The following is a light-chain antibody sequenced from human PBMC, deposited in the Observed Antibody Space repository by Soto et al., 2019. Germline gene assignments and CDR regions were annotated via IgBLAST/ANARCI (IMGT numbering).Light chain of an antibody. CDR2: DAS. V-gene: IGKV1-5*01. CDR3: QQFHTSPTWT. Sequence: DIQMTQSPSTLSASVGDRVTITCRASQSISIWLAWYQQKPGKAPKLLIYDASSLGSGVPSRFSGSGSGTEFPLTISSLQPDDFATYYCQQFHTSPTWTFGQGTKVEIK. J-gene: IGKJ1*01. CDR1: QSISIW.